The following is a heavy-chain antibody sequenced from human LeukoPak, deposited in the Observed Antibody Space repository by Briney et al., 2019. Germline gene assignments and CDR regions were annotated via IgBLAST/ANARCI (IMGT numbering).Heavy chain of an antibody. D-gene: IGHD1-26*01. CDR1: GGSMRSNY. J-gene: IGHJ5*02. CDR2: IYYSGST. V-gene: IGHV4-59*01. CDR3: VRDNGRWFDP. Sequence: SETLSLTCTVSGGSMRSNYWSLIRQPPGKGLEWIGNIYYSGSTNYNPSLKSRVTISIDPSKNQFSLKLSSVTAADTAIYYCVRDNGRWFDPWGQGTLVIVSS.